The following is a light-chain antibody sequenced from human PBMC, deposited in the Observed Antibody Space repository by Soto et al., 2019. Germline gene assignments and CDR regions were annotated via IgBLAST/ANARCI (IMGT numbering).Light chain of an antibody. CDR1: QSVGKY. CDR3: QQSYSSPHT. Sequence: EIVMTQSPATLSLSPGERATLSCRASQSVGKYLVWYQQKPGQAPRLLIYDASNRATGIPARFSGSGSGTDFTLTISSLQPEDFATYYCQQSYSSPHTFGHGTRLEIK. CDR2: DAS. V-gene: IGKV3-11*01. J-gene: IGKJ5*01.